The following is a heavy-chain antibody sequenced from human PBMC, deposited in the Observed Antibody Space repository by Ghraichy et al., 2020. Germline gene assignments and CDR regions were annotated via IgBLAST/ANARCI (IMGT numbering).Heavy chain of an antibody. CDR1: GGSISSSSYS. Sequence: ETLSLTCSVSGGSISSSSYSWAWIRQPPRKGLEWIGSIYYSGSTYYNPSLKSRVTISVDTSNNQFSPNLSSVTAADTAIFYCARRYSGSGEFNWFDPWGQGTLVTVSS. CDR2: IYYSGST. D-gene: IGHD3-10*01. CDR3: ARRYSGSGEFNWFDP. V-gene: IGHV4-39*01. J-gene: IGHJ5*02.